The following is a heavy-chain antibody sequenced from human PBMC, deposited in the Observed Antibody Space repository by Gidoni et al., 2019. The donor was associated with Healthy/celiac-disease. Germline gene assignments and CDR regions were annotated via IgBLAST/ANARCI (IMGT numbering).Heavy chain of an antibody. D-gene: IGHD5-12*01. CDR1: GFTFSSYS. CDR3: ARGLGLEMATIGGLQWFDP. CDR2: ISSSSSTI. V-gene: IGHV3-48*04. J-gene: IGHJ5*02. Sequence: EVQLVESGGGLVQPGGSLRLSCAASGFTFSSYSMHWVRQAPGKGMEWVSYISSSSSTIYYADSVKGRFTISRDNAKNSLYLQMNSLRAEDTAVYYCARGLGLEMATIGGLQWFDPWGQGTLVTVSS.